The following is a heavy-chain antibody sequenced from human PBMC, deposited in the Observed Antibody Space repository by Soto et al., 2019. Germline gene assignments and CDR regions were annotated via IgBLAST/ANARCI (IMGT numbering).Heavy chain of an antibody. CDR2: IYYTGAT. D-gene: IGHD1-1*01. CDR1: GGSIRSTRYY. J-gene: IGHJ1*01. CDR3: AREDRDDNRGPGN. Sequence: SETLSLTCSVFGGSIRSTRYYWGWVRQPPGKGLEWLGSIYYTGATQYNPSLESRVTMSVDTSMNQFSLKLRSVTAADSAIYYCAREDRDDNRGPGNWGQGTLVTVSS. V-gene: IGHV4-39*02.